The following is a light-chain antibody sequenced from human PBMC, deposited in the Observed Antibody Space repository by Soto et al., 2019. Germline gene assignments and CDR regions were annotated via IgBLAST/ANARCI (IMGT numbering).Light chain of an antibody. V-gene: IGLV1-47*01. CDR1: ASTIGRNY. Sequence: QSVLTQSPSASGTPGQRVTISCSGSASTIGRNYVYWYQQLPGTAPKLLIYRNSQRPSGVPDRFSGSKSGTSASLAISGLRSEDEADYFCAACDYNLSGFYVFGDGTKVTVL. CDR3: AACDYNLSGFYV. CDR2: RNS. J-gene: IGLJ1*01.